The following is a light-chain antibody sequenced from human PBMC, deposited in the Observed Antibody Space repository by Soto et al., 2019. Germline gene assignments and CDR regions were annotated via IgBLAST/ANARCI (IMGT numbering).Light chain of an antibody. CDR2: EGS. CDR1: SSDVGSYNV. Sequence: QSALTQPASVSGSPGQSITISCTGTSSDVGSYNVVSWYQQHPGKAPKLMIHEGSERPSGVSNRFSGSKSGNTASLTISALQAADVADYYCCSYAGSNVVFGGGTKVTVL. V-gene: IGLV2-23*01. CDR3: CSYAGSNVV. J-gene: IGLJ2*01.